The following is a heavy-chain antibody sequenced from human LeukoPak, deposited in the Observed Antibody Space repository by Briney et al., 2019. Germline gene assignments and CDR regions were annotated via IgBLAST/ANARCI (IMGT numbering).Heavy chain of an antibody. J-gene: IGHJ4*02. CDR2: IYYSGST. CDR3: ARLFGSVSYFGY. D-gene: IGHD3-3*01. Sequence: SETLSLTCTVSGGSISSSSYYWGWVRQPPGKGLEWIGNIYYSGSTYYNPSLKSRVTISVDTSNNRFSLKLSSVTAADTSVYYCARLFGSVSYFGYWGQGTLVTVSS. V-gene: IGHV4-39*01. CDR1: GGSISSSSYY.